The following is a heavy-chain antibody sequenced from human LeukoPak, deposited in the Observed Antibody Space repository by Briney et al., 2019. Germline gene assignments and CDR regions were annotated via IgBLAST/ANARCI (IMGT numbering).Heavy chain of an antibody. J-gene: IGHJ3*02. CDR3: ARGYGDYYDSSGYYPDAFDI. CDR1: GGSFSGYY. V-gene: IGHV4-34*01. CDR2: VYHSGST. Sequence: SETLSLTCAFYGGSFSGYYWSWIRQPPGKGLEWIGYVYHSGSTYYNPSLKSRVTISVDRSKNQFSLKLSSVTAADTAVYYCARGYGDYYDSSGYYPDAFDIWGQGTMVTVSS. D-gene: IGHD3-22*01.